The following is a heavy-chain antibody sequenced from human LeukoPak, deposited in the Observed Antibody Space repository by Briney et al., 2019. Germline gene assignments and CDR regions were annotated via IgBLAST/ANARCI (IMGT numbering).Heavy chain of an antibody. CDR3: ARDPYYDILTGYRPFDY. J-gene: IGHJ4*02. V-gene: IGHV1-18*01. Sequence: GASVKVSCKASGYTFTSYGISWVRQAPGQGLEWMGWISAYNGNTNYAQKLQGRVTMTTDTSTSTAYMELRSLRSDDTAVYYCARDPYYDILTGYRPFDYWGQGTLVTVSS. D-gene: IGHD3-9*01. CDR1: GYTFTSYG. CDR2: ISAYNGNT.